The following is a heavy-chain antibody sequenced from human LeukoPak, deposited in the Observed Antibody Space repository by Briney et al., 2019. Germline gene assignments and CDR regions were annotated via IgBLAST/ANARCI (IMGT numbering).Heavy chain of an antibody. J-gene: IGHJ4*02. V-gene: IGHV4-4*07. CDR1: GGSLQSNH. CDR2: LHVSGNT. D-gene: IGHD1-26*01. Sequence: SETLSPTCTVSGGSLQSNHWAWIRQPAGKGLEWIGRLHVSGNTNCNPSLKSRVTISVDTSKNQFSLKMPSATAADTAVYFCARDPLRSSFDSWGQGILVTVSS. CDR3: ARDPLRSSFDS.